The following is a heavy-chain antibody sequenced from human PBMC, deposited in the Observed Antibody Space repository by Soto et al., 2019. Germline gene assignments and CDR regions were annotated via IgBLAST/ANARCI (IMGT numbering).Heavy chain of an antibody. Sequence: EVQLVESGGGLVQPGRSLRLSCAASGFTFDDYAMHWVRQAPGKGLEWVSGISWNSGSIGYADSVKGRFTISRDNAKNSLYLQMNSLRAEDTVLYYCAKSYFGTFSGWYFDYWGQGTLVTVSS. CDR3: AKSYFGTFSGWYFDY. CDR1: GFTFDDYA. V-gene: IGHV3-9*01. J-gene: IGHJ4*02. CDR2: ISWNSGSI. D-gene: IGHD6-19*01.